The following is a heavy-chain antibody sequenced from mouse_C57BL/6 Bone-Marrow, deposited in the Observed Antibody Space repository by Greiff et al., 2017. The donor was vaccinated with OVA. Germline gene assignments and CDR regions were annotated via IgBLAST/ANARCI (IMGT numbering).Heavy chain of an antibody. V-gene: IGHV1-50*01. J-gene: IGHJ4*01. CDR2: IDPSDSYT. CDR3: VRERSSHYAMDY. CDR1: GYTFTSYW. Sequence: QVQLQQSGAELVKPGASVKLSCKASGYTFTSYWMQWVKQRPGQGLEWIGEIDPSDSYTNYNQKFKGKATLTVDTSSSTAYMQLSSLTSEDSAVYYCVRERSSHYAMDYWGQGTSVTVSS. D-gene: IGHD1-1*01.